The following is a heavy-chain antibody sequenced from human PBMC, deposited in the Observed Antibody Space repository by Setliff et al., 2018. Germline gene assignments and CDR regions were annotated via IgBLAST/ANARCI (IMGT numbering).Heavy chain of an antibody. CDR2: MNPNSGNT. Sequence: ASVKVSCKASGYTFTSYDINWVRQATGQGLEWMGWMNPNSGNTGYAQKFQGRVTMTRNTSISTAYMELSSLRSEDTAVYYCARGRERDYNFWSGYYTYYYYYMDVWGKGTTVTVSS. V-gene: IGHV1-8*02. CDR3: ARGRERDYNFWSGYYTYYYYYMDV. J-gene: IGHJ6*03. CDR1: GYTFTSYD. D-gene: IGHD3-3*01.